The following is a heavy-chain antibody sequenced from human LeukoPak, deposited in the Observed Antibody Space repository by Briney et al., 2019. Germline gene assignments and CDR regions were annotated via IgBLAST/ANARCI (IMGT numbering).Heavy chain of an antibody. J-gene: IGHJ6*03. CDR1: GFTFTSSA. V-gene: IGHV1-58*02. CDR2: IVVGSGST. D-gene: IGHD3-22*01. CDR3: AADRPDYYDSSGYYAGYYYYMDV. Sequence: ASVKVSCKASGFTFTSSAMQWVRQARGQRLEWIGWIVVGSGSTNYAQKFQERVTITRDMSTSTAYMELNSLRSEDTAVYYCAADRPDYYDSSGYYAGYYYYMDVWGKGTTVTVSS.